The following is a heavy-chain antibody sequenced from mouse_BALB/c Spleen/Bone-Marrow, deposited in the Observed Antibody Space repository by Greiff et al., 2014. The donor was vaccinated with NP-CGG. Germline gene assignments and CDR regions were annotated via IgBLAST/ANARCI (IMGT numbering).Heavy chain of an antibody. V-gene: IGHV14-3*02. Sequence: EVQLQQPGAELVKPGASVKLSCTASGFKIKDTYMHWVRQRPEQGLEWIGRIDPANGDTRYDPKFQGKATITADTSSSTAYLQLSSLTSEDTAVYCCARYRLGTYLDYWGQGTTLTVSS. D-gene: IGHD2-14*01. CDR1: GFKIKDTY. CDR2: IDPANGDT. J-gene: IGHJ2*01. CDR3: ARYRLGTYLDY.